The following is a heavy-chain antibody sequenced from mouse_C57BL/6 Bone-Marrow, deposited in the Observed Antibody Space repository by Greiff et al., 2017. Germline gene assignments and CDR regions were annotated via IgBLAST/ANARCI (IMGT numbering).Heavy chain of an antibody. CDR1: GYTFTSYW. D-gene: IGHD3-2*02. V-gene: IGHV1-59*01. J-gene: IGHJ2*01. CDR2: IDPSDSYT. Sequence: QVHVKQPGAELVRPGTSVKLSCKASGYTFTSYWMHWVKQRPGQGLEWIGVIDPSDSYTNYNQKFKGKATLTVDTSSSTAYMQLSSLTSEDSAVYYCAREGQLRLREEFDYWGQGTTLTVSS. CDR3: AREGQLRLREEFDY.